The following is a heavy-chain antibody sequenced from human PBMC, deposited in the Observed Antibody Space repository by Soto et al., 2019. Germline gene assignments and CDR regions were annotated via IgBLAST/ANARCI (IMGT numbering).Heavy chain of an antibody. CDR1: GFTCSSYA. V-gene: IGHV3-23*01. J-gene: IGHJ3*02. CDR2: ISGSGGST. Sequence: EVQLLESGGGLVQPGGSLRLSCAASGFTCSSYALRWVRQAPGKGLEWVSAISGSGGSTYYADSVKGRFTISRDNSKNTLYLQTNSLRAEDTAVYYCAKRFEGSWIQLWLPGLFDIWGQGTMVTVSS. D-gene: IGHD5-18*01. CDR3: AKRFEGSWIQLWLPGLFDI.